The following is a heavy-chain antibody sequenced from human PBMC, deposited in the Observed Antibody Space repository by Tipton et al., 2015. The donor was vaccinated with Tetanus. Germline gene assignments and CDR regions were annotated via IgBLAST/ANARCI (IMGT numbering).Heavy chain of an antibody. CDR3: ARDHGDYYYYGMDV. D-gene: IGHD4-17*01. V-gene: IGHV3-30-3*01. Sequence: SLRLSCAASGFTFSSYAMHWVRQAPGKGLEWVAVISYDGSNKYYADSVKGRFTISRDNSKNTLYLQMNSLGAEDTAVYYCARDHGDYYYYGMDVWGQGTTVTVSS. CDR1: GFTFSSYA. J-gene: IGHJ6*02. CDR2: ISYDGSNK.